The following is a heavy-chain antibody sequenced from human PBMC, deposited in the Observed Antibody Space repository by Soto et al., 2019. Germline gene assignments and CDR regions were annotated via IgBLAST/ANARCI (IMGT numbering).Heavy chain of an antibody. D-gene: IGHD3-22*01. CDR1: GGSFSGYY. CDR2: INHSGST. V-gene: IGHV4-34*01. J-gene: IGHJ4*02. CDR3: ARGISYYYDSSGPTTFDY. Sequence: SETLSLTCAVYGGSFSGYYWSWIRQPPGKGLEWIGEINHSGSTNYNPSLKSRVTISVDTSKNQFSLKLSSVTAADTAVYYCARGISYYYDSSGPTTFDYWGQGTMVTVSS.